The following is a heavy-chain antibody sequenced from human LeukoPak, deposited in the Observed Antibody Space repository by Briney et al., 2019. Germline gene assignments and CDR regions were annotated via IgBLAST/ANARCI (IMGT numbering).Heavy chain of an antibody. Sequence: GGSLRLSCAASGFTFSDYYMSWIRQAPGKGLEWVSYISSSGSNIYYADSVKGRFTISRDNAKNSLYLQVNSLRAEDTAVYYCARTSSGVIAFDIWGQGTMVTVSS. CDR2: ISSSGSNI. V-gene: IGHV3-11*04. D-gene: IGHD3-22*01. J-gene: IGHJ3*02. CDR1: GFTFSDYY. CDR3: ARTSSGVIAFDI.